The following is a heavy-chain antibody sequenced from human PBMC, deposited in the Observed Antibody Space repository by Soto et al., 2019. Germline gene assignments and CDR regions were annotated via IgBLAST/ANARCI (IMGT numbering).Heavy chain of an antibody. CDR1: GFTFSGYW. CDR2: INSDGNSK. J-gene: IGHJ5*01. CDR3: ARVEYNSNWSWFDP. Sequence: GGSLRLSCAASGFTFSGYWMHWVRQAPGKGLVWVSRINSDGNSKAYADSVKGRFTISRDNAKNTLYLQMNSLRAEDTAVYYCARVEYNSNWSWFDPWSQGTRVTVSS. D-gene: IGHD4-4*01. V-gene: IGHV3-74*01.